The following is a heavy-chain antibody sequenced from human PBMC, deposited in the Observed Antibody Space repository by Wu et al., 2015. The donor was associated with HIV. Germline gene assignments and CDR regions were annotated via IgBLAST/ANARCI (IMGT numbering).Heavy chain of an antibody. D-gene: IGHD1-26*01. CDR2: IIPMYGTA. CDR3: ARVRVGATTFDAFDI. V-gene: IGHV1-69*13. CDR1: GGTFSSYS. J-gene: IGHJ3*02. Sequence: QVQLVQSGAEVKKPGSSVKVSCKASGGTFSSYSISWVRQAPGQGLEWMGRIIPMYGTANYAQKFQGRFTITADESTSTAYMELSSLRSEDTAVYYCARVRVGATTFDAFDIWGQGTMVTVSS.